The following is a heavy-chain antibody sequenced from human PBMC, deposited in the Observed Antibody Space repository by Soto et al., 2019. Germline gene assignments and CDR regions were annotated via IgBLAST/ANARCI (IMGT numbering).Heavy chain of an antibody. Sequence: QVQLVESGGGVVQPGRSLKLSCAASAFTFSSYGMHWVRQAPGKGLEWVAVISYDGSNKYYADSVKGRFTISRDNSKNTLYLQMNSLRAEDTAVYYCAKPRGIQTIERDVYFDYWGQGTLVTVSS. CDR2: ISYDGSNK. CDR1: AFTFSSYG. V-gene: IGHV3-30*18. J-gene: IGHJ4*02. D-gene: IGHD1-1*01. CDR3: AKPRGIQTIERDVYFDY.